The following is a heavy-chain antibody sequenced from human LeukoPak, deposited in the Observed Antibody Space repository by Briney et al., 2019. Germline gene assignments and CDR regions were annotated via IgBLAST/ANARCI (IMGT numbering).Heavy chain of an antibody. D-gene: IGHD1-26*01. CDR1: GGTFSSYA. J-gene: IGHJ6*03. Sequence: SVKVSCKASGGTFSSYAISWVRQAPGQGLEGMGRVIPIFGTANYAQKFQGRVTITTDESTSTAYMELSSLRSEDTAVYYCARDLGIVGATTSYYYYGEVWGKGTTVTVSS. CDR2: VIPIFGTA. CDR3: ARDLGIVGATTSYYYYGEV. V-gene: IGHV1-69*05.